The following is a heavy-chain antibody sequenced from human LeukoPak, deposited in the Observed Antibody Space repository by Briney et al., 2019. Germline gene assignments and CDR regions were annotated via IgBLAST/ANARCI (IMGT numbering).Heavy chain of an antibody. V-gene: IGHV1-2*02. CDR2: INPNSGGT. Sequence: ASVKVSCKASGYTFTGYYMHWVRQAPGQGLEWMGWINPNSGGTNYAQKFQGRVTMTRDTSISTAYMELSRLRSDDTAVYYCARAPPRIVVLVAANPGWFDPWGQGTQVTVSS. CDR1: GYTFTGYY. J-gene: IGHJ5*02. CDR3: ARAPPRIVVLVAANPGWFDP. D-gene: IGHD2-15*01.